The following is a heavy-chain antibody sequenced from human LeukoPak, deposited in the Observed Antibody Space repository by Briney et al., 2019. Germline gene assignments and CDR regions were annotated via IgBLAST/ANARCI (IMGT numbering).Heavy chain of an antibody. CDR2: IYYSGST. V-gene: IGHV4-30-4*08. Sequence: KPSQTLSLTCTVSGGSISSGDYYWNWIRQPPGKGLEWIGYIYYSGSTYYNPSLKSRVIISLDTSRNQFSLKLKSVTAADTAVYYCAREIGQRTPHYYGSGSGEAYYYYGMDVWGLGTTVTVSS. CDR1: GGSISSGDYY. D-gene: IGHD3-10*01. J-gene: IGHJ6*02. CDR3: AREIGQRTPHYYGSGSGEAYYYYGMDV.